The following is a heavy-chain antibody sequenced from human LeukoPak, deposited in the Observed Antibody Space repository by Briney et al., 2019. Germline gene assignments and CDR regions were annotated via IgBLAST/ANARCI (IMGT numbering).Heavy chain of an antibody. CDR1: GFTFSNYA. V-gene: IGHV3-23*01. CDR3: AKVRIQLWPRGYFDY. J-gene: IGHJ4*02. Sequence: GGSLRLSCVASGFTFSNYAMSWVRQAPGKGLEWVSVINDGGGSAYYADSVKGRFTISRDNSKNTLYLQMNSLRAEDTAVYYCAKVRIQLWPRGYFDYWGQGTLVTVSS. D-gene: IGHD5-18*01. CDR2: INDGGGSA.